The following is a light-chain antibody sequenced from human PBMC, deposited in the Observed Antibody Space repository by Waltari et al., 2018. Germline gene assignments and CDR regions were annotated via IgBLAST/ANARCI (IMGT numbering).Light chain of an antibody. V-gene: IGKV4-1*01. Sequence: DIVMTQSPDSVAVSLGERATINCKSSQSVLYSSNNENALAWYQQKPGQPPKLLIYWTSTRESGVPDRFSGSGSGTDFTLIISSLQAEDVAVYYCQQYHSTPLTFGGGTKVEIK. CDR2: WTS. CDR3: QQYHSTPLT. J-gene: IGKJ4*01. CDR1: QSVLYSSNNENA.